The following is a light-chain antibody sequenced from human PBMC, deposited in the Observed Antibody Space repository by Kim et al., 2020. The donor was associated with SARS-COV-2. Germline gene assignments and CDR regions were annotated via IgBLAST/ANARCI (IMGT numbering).Light chain of an antibody. CDR3: MQGLQTPNT. CDR2: LGS. J-gene: IGKJ2*01. Sequence: DIVMTQSPLSLPVTPGEPASISCRSSQSLLHSNGYNYLDWYLQKPGQSPQLLIYLGSNRASGVPDRFSGGGSGTDFTLKISRVEAEDVGDYYCMQGLQTPNTFGQGTKLEI. CDR1: QSLLHSNGYNY. V-gene: IGKV2-28*01.